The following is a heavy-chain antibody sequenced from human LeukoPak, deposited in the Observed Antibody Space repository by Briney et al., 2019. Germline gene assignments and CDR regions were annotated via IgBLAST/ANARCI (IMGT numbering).Heavy chain of an antibody. J-gene: IGHJ6*04. CDR3: ARDRFPRDYYYYYGMDV. CDR2: IWYDGSNE. CDR1: GLTFSSYG. Sequence: SXAXSGLTFSSYGMHWVRQAPGKGLEWVAVIWYDGSNEYYADSVKGRFTISRDKSKDTLYLQMNSLRAEDTAVYYCARDRFPRDYYYYYGMDVWGKGTTVTVSS. D-gene: IGHD3-16*01. V-gene: IGHV3-33*01.